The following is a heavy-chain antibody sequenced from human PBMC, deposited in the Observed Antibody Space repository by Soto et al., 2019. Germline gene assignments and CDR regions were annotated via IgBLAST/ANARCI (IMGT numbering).Heavy chain of an antibody. CDR2: ISADGSNY. D-gene: IGHD2-21*02. CDR1: GFTFSACA. CDR3: AKEVGKAMTAITNWNFDL. Sequence: QVQLVESGGGVVQPGRSQRLSCAASGFTFSACAMNWVRQSPGKGLEWLAVISADGSNYDYEESVKGRFTISRDNSKNTLYLQMDSLRAEDTAVYYCAKEVGKAMTAITNWNFDLWGRGTLVTVSS. V-gene: IGHV3-30*18. J-gene: IGHJ2*01.